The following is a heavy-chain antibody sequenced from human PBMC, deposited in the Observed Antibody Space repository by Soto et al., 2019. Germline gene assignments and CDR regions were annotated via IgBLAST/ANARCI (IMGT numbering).Heavy chain of an antibody. CDR2: INSDGSTT. Sequence: GGSLRLSCAASGFIVSSYSMNWVRQVPGKGLVWVARINSDGSTTTYADSVKGRFTISRANARNTLYLHMDSLRAGDTALYYCARGYSSGPDYWGQGTLVTVSS. V-gene: IGHV3-74*01. J-gene: IGHJ4*02. CDR3: ARGYSSGPDY. CDR1: GFIVSSYS. D-gene: IGHD6-19*01.